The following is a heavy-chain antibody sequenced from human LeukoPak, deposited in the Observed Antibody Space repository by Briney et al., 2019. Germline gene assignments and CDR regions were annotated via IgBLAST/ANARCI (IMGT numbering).Heavy chain of an antibody. J-gene: IGHJ5*02. CDR1: GGSIRSYY. Sequence: SETLSLTCTVSGGSIRSYYWSWIRQPPGKGLEWIGYTYYSGSTNYNPSLKSRVTISVDTSKNQLSLKLNSVTAADTAVYYCARHVRQYGDYANWFDPWGQGTLVTVSS. CDR3: ARHVRQYGDYANWFDP. D-gene: IGHD4-17*01. CDR2: TYYSGST. V-gene: IGHV4-59*08.